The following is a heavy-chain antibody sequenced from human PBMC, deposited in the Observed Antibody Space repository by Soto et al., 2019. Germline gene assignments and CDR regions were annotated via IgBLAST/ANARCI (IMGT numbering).Heavy chain of an antibody. J-gene: IGHJ6*02. V-gene: IGHV3-21*01. Sequence: PGGSLRLSCAASGFTFSSYSMNWVRQAPGKGLEWVASISISSSYIYYADSVQGRFTISRDKAKNSLFLQMSSLRAEDSALYYCARHQGPAAGNYGMDAWGQGTTVTVSS. CDR1: GFTFSSYS. CDR2: ISISSSYI. D-gene: IGHD6-13*01. CDR3: ARHQGPAAGNYGMDA.